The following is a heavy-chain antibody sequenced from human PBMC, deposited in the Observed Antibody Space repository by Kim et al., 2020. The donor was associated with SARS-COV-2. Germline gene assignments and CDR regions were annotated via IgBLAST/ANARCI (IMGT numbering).Heavy chain of an antibody. Sequence: ASVKVSCKASGYTFTSYAMNWVRQAPGQGLEWMGWINTNTGNPTYAQGFTGRFVFSLDTSVSTAYLQISSLKAEDTAVYYYARVPIPVLEWIQHPPPSDYWGQGTLVTVSS. V-gene: IGHV7-4-1*02. D-gene: IGHD5-18*01. CDR1: GYTFTSYA. J-gene: IGHJ4*02. CDR2: INTNTGNP. CDR3: ARVPIPVLEWIQHPPPSDY.